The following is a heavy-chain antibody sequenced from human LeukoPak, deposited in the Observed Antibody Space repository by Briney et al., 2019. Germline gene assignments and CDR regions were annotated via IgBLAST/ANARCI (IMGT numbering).Heavy chain of an antibody. J-gene: IGHJ4*02. Sequence: GGSLRLSCAASGFTFSSYGMHWVRQAPGKGLEWVAVIWYDGSNKYYADSVKGRFTISRDNSKNTLYLQMNSLRAEHTAVYYCARGGSPGTAMVAHFDYWGQGTLVTVSS. V-gene: IGHV3-33*01. CDR2: IWYDGSNK. CDR3: ARGGSPGTAMVAHFDY. D-gene: IGHD5-18*01. CDR1: GFTFSSYG.